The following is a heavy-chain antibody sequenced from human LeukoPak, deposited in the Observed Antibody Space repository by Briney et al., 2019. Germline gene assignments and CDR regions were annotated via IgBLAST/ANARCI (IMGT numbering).Heavy chain of an antibody. J-gene: IGHJ4*02. D-gene: IGHD3-22*01. V-gene: IGHV1-2*06. Sequence: ASVKVSCKASGGTFSSYAISWVRQAPGQGLEWMGRINPNSGATNYAQKFQGRVTITRATSISTAYMELSRLRSDDTAVYYCARGQTYYYDSSGYYPDYWGQGTLVTVSS. CDR2: INPNSGAT. CDR1: GGTFSSYA. CDR3: ARGQTYYYDSSGYYPDY.